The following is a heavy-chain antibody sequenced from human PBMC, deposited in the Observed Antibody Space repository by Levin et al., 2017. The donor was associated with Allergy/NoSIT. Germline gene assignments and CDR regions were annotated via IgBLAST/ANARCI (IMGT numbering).Heavy chain of an antibody. Sequence: SETLSLTCTVSGGSVSSGSYYWSWIRQPPGKGLEWIGYIYYSGSTNYNPSLKSRVTISVDTSKNQFSLKLSSVTAADTAVYYCARQTTGPPWYFDLWGRGTLVTVSS. V-gene: IGHV4-61*01. CDR1: GGSVSSGSYY. D-gene: IGHD1-1*01. CDR3: ARQTTGPPWYFDL. J-gene: IGHJ2*01. CDR2: IYYSGST.